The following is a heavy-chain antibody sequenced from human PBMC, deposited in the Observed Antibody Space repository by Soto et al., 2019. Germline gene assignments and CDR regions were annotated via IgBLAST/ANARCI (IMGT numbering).Heavy chain of an antibody. CDR3: AHRGSSGWPYYYYGMDV. CDR1: GFSLSTSGVG. V-gene: IGHV2-5*02. J-gene: IGHJ6*02. D-gene: IGHD6-19*01. CDR2: IYWDDDK. Sequence: QITLKESGPPLVKPTQTLTLTCTFSGFSLSTSGVGVGWIRQPPGKALEWLALIYWDDDKRYSPSLKSRLTITKDTSKNQVVLTMTNMDPVDTATYYCAHRGSSGWPYYYYGMDVWGQGTTVTVSS.